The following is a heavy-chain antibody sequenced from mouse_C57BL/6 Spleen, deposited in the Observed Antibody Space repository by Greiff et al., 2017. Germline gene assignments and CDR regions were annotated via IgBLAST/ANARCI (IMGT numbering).Heavy chain of an antibody. CDR2: IDPSDSYT. Sequence: QVQLQQPGAELVMPGASVKLSCKASGYTFTSYWMHWVKQRPGQGLEWIGEIDPSDSYTNYNQKFKGKATLTVDKSSSTAYMQLSSLTSEDSAVYSCAIGSTTWFAYWGQGTLVTVSA. CDR1: GYTFTSYW. D-gene: IGHD1-1*01. CDR3: AIGSTTWFAY. V-gene: IGHV1-69*01. J-gene: IGHJ3*01.